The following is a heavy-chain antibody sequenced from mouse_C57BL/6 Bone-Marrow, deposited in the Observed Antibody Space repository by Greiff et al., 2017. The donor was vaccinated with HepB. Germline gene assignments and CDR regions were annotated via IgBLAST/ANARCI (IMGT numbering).Heavy chain of an antibody. CDR2: ISNGGGST. D-gene: IGHD2-14*01. V-gene: IGHV5-12*01. J-gene: IGHJ2*01. Sequence: EVQRVESGGGLVQPGGSLKLSCAASGFTFSDYYMYWVRQTPEKRLEWVAYISNGGGSTYYPDTVKGRFTISRDNAKNTLYLQMSRLKSEDTAMYYCARHEVRRGFDYWGQGTTLTVSS. CDR1: GFTFSDYY. CDR3: ARHEVRRGFDY.